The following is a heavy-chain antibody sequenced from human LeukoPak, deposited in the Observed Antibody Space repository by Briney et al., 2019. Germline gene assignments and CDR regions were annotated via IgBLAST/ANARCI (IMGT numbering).Heavy chain of an antibody. Sequence: SVKVSCKASGYTFTGYYMHWVRQAPGQGLEWMGRIIPIFGTANYAQKFQGRVTITTDESTSTAYMELSSLRSEDTAVYYCARGPRGDYVDYWGQGTLVTVSS. CDR1: GYTFTGYY. J-gene: IGHJ4*02. CDR2: IIPIFGTA. CDR3: ARGPRGDYVDY. V-gene: IGHV1-69*05.